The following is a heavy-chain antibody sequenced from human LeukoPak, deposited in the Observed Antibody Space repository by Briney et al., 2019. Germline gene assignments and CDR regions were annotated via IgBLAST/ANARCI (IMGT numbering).Heavy chain of an antibody. D-gene: IGHD1-26*01. V-gene: IGHV4-59*08. J-gene: IGHJ4*02. CDR1: GGSISTYY. CDR3: AKSGGYGLIDK. CDR2: IYYSGYT. Sequence: SETLSLTCTVSGGSISTYYWSWIRQPPGRGLEWIGYIYYSGYTNYNPSLNSRVTISIDTYKNLFSLRLNSMTAADTAVYYCAKSGGYGLIDKWGQGTLVTVSS.